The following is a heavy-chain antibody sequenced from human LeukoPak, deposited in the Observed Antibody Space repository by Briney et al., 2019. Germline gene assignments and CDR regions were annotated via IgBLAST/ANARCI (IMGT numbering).Heavy chain of an antibody. Sequence: GGSLRLSCAASGFTFSSYAMSWVRQAPGKGLEWVPAISHSGASTNYADSVKGRFTIARDNSKNTLFLQMHSLRADDTAVYYCARHLGYSSSHTDYWCQGTRVTVSS. CDR2: ISHSGAST. D-gene: IGHD6-13*01. V-gene: IGHV3-23*01. CDR1: GFTFSSYA. CDR3: ARHLGYSSSHTDY. J-gene: IGHJ4*02.